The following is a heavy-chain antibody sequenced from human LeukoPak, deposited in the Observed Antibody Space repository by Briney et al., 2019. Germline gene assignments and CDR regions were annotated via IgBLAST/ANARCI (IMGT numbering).Heavy chain of an antibody. D-gene: IGHD3-22*01. Sequence: GRSLRLSCAASGFTFSSYAMHWVRQAPGKGLEWVAVISYDGSNKYYADSVKGRFTISRDNSKNTLYLQMNSLRAEDTAVYYCARERYYYDSSGYAFDIWGQGTMVTVSS. J-gene: IGHJ3*02. CDR3: ARERYYYDSSGYAFDI. CDR1: GFTFSSYA. CDR2: ISYDGSNK. V-gene: IGHV3-30-3*01.